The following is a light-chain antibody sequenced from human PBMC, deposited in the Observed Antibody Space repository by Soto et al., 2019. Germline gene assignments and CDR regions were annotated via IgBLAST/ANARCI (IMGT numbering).Light chain of an antibody. CDR3: QHGYSTPLT. CDR1: QSISTY. CDR2: AAS. Sequence: DIQITQSPSSLSASVVDRVTITCLASQSISTYLHWYQQKPGKAPNLLIYAASTLQSVVPSRFSGSGSGTDFTLTISSLQPEDFATYFCQHGYSTPLTCGGGTKVDIK. J-gene: IGKJ4*01. V-gene: IGKV1-39*01.